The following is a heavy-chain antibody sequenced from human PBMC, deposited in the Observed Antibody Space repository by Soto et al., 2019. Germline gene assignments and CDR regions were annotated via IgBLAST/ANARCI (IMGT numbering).Heavy chain of an antibody. D-gene: IGHD5-18*01. V-gene: IGHV4-59*08. CDR2: VYSSGST. Sequence: SETLSLTCSVSGGSISSHSWNWIRQPPGRGLEWIGHVYSSGSTNYNPSLESRVTISVDTSKNQFSLKLTSLTAADTAVYYCARRVQANSAVVQGNWLDPWGQGTLVTAPQ. CDR1: GGSISSHS. J-gene: IGHJ5*02. CDR3: ARRVQANSAVVQGNWLDP.